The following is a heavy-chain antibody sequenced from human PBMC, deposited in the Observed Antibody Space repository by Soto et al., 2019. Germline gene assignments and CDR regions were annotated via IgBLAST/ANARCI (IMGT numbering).Heavy chain of an antibody. Sequence: QLQLQESGPGLVKPSETLSLTCTVSGDSVTISDYYWCWIRQPPGKGLEWIGSIHYSGSTYYNPSLKSRVTISGDTSKKQFSLKLTSVTAADAAVYYCAAHDSGGYYAEYWGQGTLVTVSA. CDR3: AAHDSGGYYAEY. CDR1: GDSVTISDYY. V-gene: IGHV4-39*01. J-gene: IGHJ4*02. CDR2: IHYSGST. D-gene: IGHD3-22*01.